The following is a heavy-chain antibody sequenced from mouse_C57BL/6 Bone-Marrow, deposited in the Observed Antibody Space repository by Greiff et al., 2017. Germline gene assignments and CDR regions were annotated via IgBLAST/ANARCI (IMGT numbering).Heavy chain of an antibody. V-gene: IGHV1-19*01. CDR2: INPYNGGT. CDR3: SSIPTLVATDY. Sequence: EVQLQQSGPVLVKPGASVKMSCKASGYTFTDYYMNWVKQSPGKSLEWIGGINPYNGGTSYNQKFKGKATLTVDKASSTAYMELNSLTSEASAVYYCSSIPTLVATDYGGQGTTLTVSS. D-gene: IGHD1-1*01. CDR1: GYTFTDYY. J-gene: IGHJ2*01.